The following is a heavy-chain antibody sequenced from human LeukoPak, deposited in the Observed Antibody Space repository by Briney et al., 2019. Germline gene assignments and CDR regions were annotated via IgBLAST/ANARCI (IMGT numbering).Heavy chain of an antibody. Sequence: GGSLRLSCAGSGFTLSSHSMNWVRQAPGKGLEWVSSISSSSSYIYYADSVKGRFTISRDNARNSLYLQMNSLRAGDTAVYYCARDTDQYCGRDCYVDYWGQGTLVTVSS. CDR1: GFTLSSHS. J-gene: IGHJ4*02. D-gene: IGHD2-21*02. V-gene: IGHV3-21*01. CDR2: ISSSSSYI. CDR3: ARDTDQYCGRDCYVDY.